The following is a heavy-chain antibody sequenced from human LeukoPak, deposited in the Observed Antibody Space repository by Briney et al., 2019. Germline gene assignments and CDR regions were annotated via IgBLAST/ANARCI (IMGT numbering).Heavy chain of an antibody. D-gene: IGHD4-17*01. CDR1: GGTFSSYA. V-gene: IGHV1-18*01. CDR2: ISAYNGNT. J-gene: IGHJ4*02. CDR3: ARDDYGVLDY. Sequence: ASVKVSCKASGGTFSSYAISWVRQAPGQVLEWMGWISAYNGNTNYAQKLQGRVTMTTDTSTSTAYMELRSLRSDDTAVYYCARDDYGVLDYWGQGTLVTVSS.